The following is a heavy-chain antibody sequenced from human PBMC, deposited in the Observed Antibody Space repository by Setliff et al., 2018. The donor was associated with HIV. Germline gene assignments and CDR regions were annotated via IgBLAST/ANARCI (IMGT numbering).Heavy chain of an antibody. CDR3: ARSVPRYCSGGSCYPPLFDY. Sequence: SETLSLTCTVSGDSISSSHNCWGWVRQTPGKGLEWIGSIFNNGNTYYTPSLKSRVTISVDTSKNQFSLKLSSVTAADTAVYYCARSVPRYCSGGSCYPPLFDYWGQGTLVTVSS. D-gene: IGHD2-15*01. V-gene: IGHV4-39*01. CDR2: IFNNGNT. J-gene: IGHJ4*02. CDR1: GDSISSSHNC.